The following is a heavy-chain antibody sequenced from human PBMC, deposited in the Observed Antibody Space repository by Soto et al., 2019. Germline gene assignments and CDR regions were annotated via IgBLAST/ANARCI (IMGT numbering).Heavy chain of an antibody. D-gene: IGHD3-22*01. V-gene: IGHV4-34*01. Sequence: SETLSLTCSVSGESFSDFYWTWIRQSPEKGLEWIGEINLNGYTKYSPSLQSRVTLGVDTAKKRVSLRLTSVTAADTAMYYCGRGAWDNSAHYFLDNWGQGTLVTVS. CDR1: GESFSDFY. J-gene: IGHJ4*02. CDR3: GRGAWDNSAHYFLDN. CDR2: INLNGYT.